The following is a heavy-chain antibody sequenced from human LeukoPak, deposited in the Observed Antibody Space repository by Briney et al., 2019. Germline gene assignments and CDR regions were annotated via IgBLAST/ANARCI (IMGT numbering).Heavy chain of an antibody. J-gene: IGHJ4*02. CDR1: GYTFTGYY. CDR3: ARAKHSSSWYYRYFDY. Sequence: GASVKVSCKASGYTFTGYYMHWVRHAPGQGLEWMGWINPNSGGTNYAQKFQGWVTMTRDTSISTAYMELSRLRSDDTAVYYCARAKHSSSWYYRYFDYWGQGTLVTVSS. CDR2: INPNSGGT. D-gene: IGHD6-13*01. V-gene: IGHV1-2*04.